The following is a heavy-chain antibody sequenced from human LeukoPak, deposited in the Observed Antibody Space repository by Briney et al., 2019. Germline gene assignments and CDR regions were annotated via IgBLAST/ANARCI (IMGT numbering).Heavy chain of an antibody. V-gene: IGHV4-61*02. Sequence: SQTLSLTCTVSGGSISSGSYYWSWIRQPAGKGLEWIGRIYTSGSTNYNPSLKSRVTISVDTSKNQFSLKLSSVTAADTAVYYCARDRGSGGYYDYWGQGTLVTVSS. J-gene: IGHJ4*02. CDR1: GGSISSGSYY. D-gene: IGHD3-10*01. CDR3: ARDRGSGGYYDY. CDR2: IYTSGST.